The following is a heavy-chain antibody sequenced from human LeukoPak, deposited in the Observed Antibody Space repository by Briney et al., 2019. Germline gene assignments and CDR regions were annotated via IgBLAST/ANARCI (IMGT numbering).Heavy chain of an antibody. J-gene: IGHJ4*02. CDR1: GGSISSGGYY. D-gene: IGHD4-17*01. Sequence: SETLSLTCTVSGGSISSGGYYWSCIRQHPGKGLEWIGYIYYSGSTYYNPSLKSRVTISVDTSKNQFSLKLSSVTAADTAVYYCAREHRGALYFDYWGQGTLVTVSS. CDR2: IYYSGST. V-gene: IGHV4-31*03. CDR3: AREHRGALYFDY.